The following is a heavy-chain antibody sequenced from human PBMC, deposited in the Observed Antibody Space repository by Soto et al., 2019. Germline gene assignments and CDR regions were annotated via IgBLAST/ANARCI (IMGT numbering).Heavy chain of an antibody. CDR3: AAVGYCSGGSCYFDYYYGMDV. V-gene: IGHV1-58*01. Sequence: SVKVSCKASGFTFTSSAVQWVRQARGQRLEWIGWIVVGSGNTNYAQKFQERVTITRDMSTSTAYMELSSLRSEDTAVYYCAAVGYCSGGSCYFDYYYGMDVWGQGTTVTVSS. J-gene: IGHJ6*02. CDR1: GFTFTSSA. D-gene: IGHD2-15*01. CDR2: IVVGSGNT.